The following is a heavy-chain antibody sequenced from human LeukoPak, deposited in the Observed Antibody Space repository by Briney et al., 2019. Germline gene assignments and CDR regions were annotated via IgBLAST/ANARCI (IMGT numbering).Heavy chain of an antibody. CDR3: ASSPPIAVTKRGDY. V-gene: IGHV4-34*01. CDR1: GGSFSGYY. CDR2: INHSGST. Sequence: SETLSLTCAVYGGSFSGYYWSWIRQPPGKGLKWIGEINHSGSTNYNPSLKSRVTISVDTSKNQFSLKLSSVTAADTAVYYCASSPPIAVTKRGDYWGQGTLVTVSS. D-gene: IGHD6-19*01. J-gene: IGHJ4*02.